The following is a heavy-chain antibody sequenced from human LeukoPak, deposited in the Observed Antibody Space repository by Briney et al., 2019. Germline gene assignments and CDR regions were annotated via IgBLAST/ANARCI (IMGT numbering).Heavy chain of an antibody. CDR2: IYYNGDT. Sequence: PSETLSLTCAVSGGSISSGGYSGSWIRQPPGKGLEWIGYIYYNGDTNYNPSLKSRVIISIDTSSNQFSLRLNSMTAADTAVYYCARVLRAASWRSYDYWGQGSLVTVSS. V-gene: IGHV4-61*08. CDR1: GGSISSGGYS. J-gene: IGHJ4*02. D-gene: IGHD5-18*01. CDR3: ARVLRAASWRSYDY.